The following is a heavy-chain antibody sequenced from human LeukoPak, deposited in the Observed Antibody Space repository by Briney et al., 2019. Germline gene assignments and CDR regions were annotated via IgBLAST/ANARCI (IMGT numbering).Heavy chain of an antibody. V-gene: IGHV3-30-3*01. CDR2: ISYDGSNK. CDR3: AKVVPDYYDSESDY. D-gene: IGHD3-22*01. J-gene: IGHJ4*02. Sequence: GGSLRLSCAASGFTFSSYAMHWVRQAPGKGLEWVAVISYDGSNKYYADSVKGRFTISRDNSKNTLYLQMNSLRAEDTAVYYCAKVVPDYYDSESDYWGQGTLVTVSS. CDR1: GFTFSSYA.